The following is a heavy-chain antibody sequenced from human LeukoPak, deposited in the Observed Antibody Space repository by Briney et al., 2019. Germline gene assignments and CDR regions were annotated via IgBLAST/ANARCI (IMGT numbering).Heavy chain of an antibody. CDR1: GFTFSSYG. CDR3: AREDYYDSSGADDY. J-gene: IGHJ4*02. CDR2: ISYDGSNK. D-gene: IGHD3-22*01. V-gene: IGHV3-30*03. Sequence: GGSLRLSCAASGFTFSSYGMHWVRQAPGKGLEWVAVISYDGSNKYYADSVKGRFTISRDNSKNTLYLQMNSLRAEDTAVYYCAREDYYDSSGADDYWGQGTLVTVSS.